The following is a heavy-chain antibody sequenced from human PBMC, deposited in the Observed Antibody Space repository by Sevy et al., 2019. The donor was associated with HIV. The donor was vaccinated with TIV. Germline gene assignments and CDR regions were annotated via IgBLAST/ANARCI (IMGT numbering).Heavy chain of an antibody. CDR1: GGSFSGYY. Sequence: SENLSLTCAVYGGSFSGYYWSWIRQPPGKGLEWIGEINHSGSTNYNPSLKSRVTISVDTSKNQFSLKLSSVTAADTAVYYCARVPRTNWGWYNWFDPWGQGTLVTVSS. V-gene: IGHV4-34*01. D-gene: IGHD7-27*01. CDR2: INHSGST. CDR3: ARVPRTNWGWYNWFDP. J-gene: IGHJ5*02.